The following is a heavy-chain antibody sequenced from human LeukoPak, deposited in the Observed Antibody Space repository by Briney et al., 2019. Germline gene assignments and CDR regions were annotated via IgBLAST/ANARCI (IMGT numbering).Heavy chain of an antibody. CDR3: ASGLLRGYYYGMDV. CDR1: GGSFSGYY. J-gene: IGHJ6*02. V-gene: IGHV4-34*01. CDR2: INHSGST. Sequence: PSETLSLTCAVYGGSFSGYYWSWIRQPPGKGLEWIGEINHSGSTNYNPSLKSRVTISVDTSKNQFSLKLSSVTAADTAVYYCASGLLRGYYYGMDVWGQGTTVTVSS. D-gene: IGHD2-15*01.